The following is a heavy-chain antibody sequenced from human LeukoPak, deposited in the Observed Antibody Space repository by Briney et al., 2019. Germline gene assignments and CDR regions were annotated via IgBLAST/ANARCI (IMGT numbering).Heavy chain of an antibody. CDR2: INPNSGGT. Sequence: ASVKVSCKASGYTFTSYAISWVRQAPGQGLEWMGWINPNSGGTNYAQKFQGWVTMTRDTSISTAYMGLSRLRSDDTAVYYCARVATMVRGVIITPLLDYWGQGTLVTVSS. CDR1: GYTFTSYA. J-gene: IGHJ4*02. V-gene: IGHV1-2*04. CDR3: ARVATMVRGVIITPLLDY. D-gene: IGHD3-10*01.